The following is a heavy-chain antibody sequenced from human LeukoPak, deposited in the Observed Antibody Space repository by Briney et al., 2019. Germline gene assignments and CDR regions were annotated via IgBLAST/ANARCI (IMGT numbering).Heavy chain of an antibody. D-gene: IGHD1-26*01. CDR2: IYYSGST. CDR1: GGSISSYY. CDR3: ASSYSGSYLFDY. Sequence: SETLSLTCAVSGGSISSYYWSWIRQPPGKGLEWIGYIYYSGSTYYNPSLKSRVTISVDTSKNQFSLKLSSVTAADTAVYYCASSYSGSYLFDYWGQGTLVTVSS. V-gene: IGHV4-59*06. J-gene: IGHJ4*02.